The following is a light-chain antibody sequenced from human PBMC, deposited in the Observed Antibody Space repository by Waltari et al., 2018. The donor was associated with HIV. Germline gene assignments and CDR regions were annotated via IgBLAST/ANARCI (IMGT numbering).Light chain of an antibody. Sequence: DIQMTQSPSILSASVGDSVTITCRASQTINNWLAWYQQKPGKAPKLLIYKASNLESGVPSRFSGSGSGTEFTLTINSLQPDDFATYYCQQYNRYYTFGQGTKLEIK. CDR3: QQYNRYYT. CDR1: QTINNW. J-gene: IGKJ2*01. V-gene: IGKV1-5*03. CDR2: KAS.